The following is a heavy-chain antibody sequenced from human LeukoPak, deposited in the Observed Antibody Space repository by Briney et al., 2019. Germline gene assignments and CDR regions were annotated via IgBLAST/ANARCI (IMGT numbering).Heavy chain of an antibody. V-gene: IGHV3-11*06. D-gene: IGHD2-15*01. CDR2: ISSSSSYT. CDR1: GFTFSDYY. Sequence: GGSLRLSCAASGFTFSDYYMSWIRQAPGKGLEWVSYISSSSSYTNYADSVKGRFTISRDNAKNSLYLQMNSLRVEDTAVYFCAGGRGYCSGGSCPFYGMDVWGQGTTVTVSS. J-gene: IGHJ6*02. CDR3: AGGRGYCSGGSCPFYGMDV.